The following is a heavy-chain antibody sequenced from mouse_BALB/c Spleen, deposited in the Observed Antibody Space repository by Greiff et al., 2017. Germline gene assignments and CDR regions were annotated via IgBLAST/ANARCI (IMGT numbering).Heavy chain of an antibody. D-gene: IGHD4-1*01. CDR3: AGTGPFAY. CDR2: INPSSGYT. Sequence: VKLVESGAELARPGASVKMSCKASGYTFTSYTMHWVKERPGQGLEWIGYINPSSGYTTYNQNFKDKATLTADKSSSTAYMQLSSLTSEDSAVYYCAGTGPFAYWGQGTLVTVSA. J-gene: IGHJ3*01. V-gene: IGHV1-4*01. CDR1: GYTFTSYT.